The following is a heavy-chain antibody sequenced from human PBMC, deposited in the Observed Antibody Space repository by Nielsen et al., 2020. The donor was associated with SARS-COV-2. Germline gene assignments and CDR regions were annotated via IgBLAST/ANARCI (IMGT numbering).Heavy chain of an antibody. CDR3: ARHPPLWHPVGWFDP. CDR1: GGSISTYY. J-gene: IGHJ5*02. Sequence: SETLSLTCTVSGGSISTYYWNWIRQPPGKGLEWVGYIYNSGNNNYTNYNPSLKSRVTISVDTSKNQFSLKLSSVTAADTAVYYCARHPPLWHPVGWFDPWGQGTLVTVSS. CDR2: IYNSGNNNYT. D-gene: IGHD5-18*01. V-gene: IGHV4-59*08.